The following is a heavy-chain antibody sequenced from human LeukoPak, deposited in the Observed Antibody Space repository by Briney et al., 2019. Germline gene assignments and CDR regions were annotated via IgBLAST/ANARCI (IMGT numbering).Heavy chain of an antibody. CDR1: GFTVSSNY. V-gene: IGHV3-53*05. D-gene: IGHD6-19*01. Sequence: GGSLRLSCAASGFTVSSNYMSWVRQAPGKGLEWVSVIYSGGSTYYADSVKGRFTISRDNSKNTLYLQMNSLRAEDTAVYYCAKIGRGAPSSGWFYFDYWGQGTLVTVSS. J-gene: IGHJ4*02. CDR2: IYSGGST. CDR3: AKIGRGAPSSGWFYFDY.